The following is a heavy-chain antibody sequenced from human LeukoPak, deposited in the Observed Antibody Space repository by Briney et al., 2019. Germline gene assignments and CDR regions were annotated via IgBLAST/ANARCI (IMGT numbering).Heavy chain of an antibody. Sequence: PGGSLRLSCAASGFTFSSYSMNWVRQAPGKGLEWVSYISSSSSTIYYADSVKGRFTISRDNAKNSLYLQMNSLRAEDTAVYYCARDPMVRGLDAFDIWGQGTMVTVSS. CDR3: ARDPMVRGLDAFDI. CDR1: GFTFSSYS. CDR2: ISSSSSTI. D-gene: IGHD3-10*01. J-gene: IGHJ3*02. V-gene: IGHV3-48*04.